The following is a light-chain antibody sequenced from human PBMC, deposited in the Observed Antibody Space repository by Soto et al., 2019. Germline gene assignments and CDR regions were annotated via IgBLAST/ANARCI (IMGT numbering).Light chain of an antibody. CDR1: QSVSSN. J-gene: IGKJ3*01. Sequence: EIVMTQSPATLSVSPGERATLSCRASQSVSSNLAWYQQKPGQAPRLLIYGASTRATSIPARFSGSGSGTEFTLTISSLQSEDFAVYDCQQYNNWPPFTFGPGTKVDIK. V-gene: IGKV3-15*01. CDR3: QQYNNWPPFT. CDR2: GAS.